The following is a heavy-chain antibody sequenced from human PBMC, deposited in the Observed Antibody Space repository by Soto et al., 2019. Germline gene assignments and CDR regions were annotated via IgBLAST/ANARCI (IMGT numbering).Heavy chain of an antibody. V-gene: IGHV1-69*13. J-gene: IGHJ4*02. Sequence: SVKVSCKASGGTFSSYAISWVRQAPGQGLEWMGGITPIFGTANYAQKFQGRVTITADESTSTAYMELSSLRSEDTAVYYCARSPYSSSLYFDYWGQGTLVTVST. CDR3: ARSPYSSSLYFDY. CDR1: GGTFSSYA. CDR2: ITPIFGTA. D-gene: IGHD6-13*01.